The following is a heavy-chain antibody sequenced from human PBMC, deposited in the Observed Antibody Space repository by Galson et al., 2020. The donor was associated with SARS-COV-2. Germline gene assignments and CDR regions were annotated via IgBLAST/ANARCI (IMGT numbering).Heavy chain of an antibody. J-gene: IGHJ5*02. CDR3: ARDEHGEGWFDI. Sequence: GESLKISCAASEFTFSTYSMSWVRQAPGKGLEWVSSITSSSTYIYYADSVKGRFTISRDNAKNSLYLQMNSLRAEDTALYYCARDEHGEGWFDIWGQGTLVTVSS. CDR1: EFTFSTYS. CDR2: ITSSSTYI. D-gene: IGHD4-17*01. V-gene: IGHV3-21*01.